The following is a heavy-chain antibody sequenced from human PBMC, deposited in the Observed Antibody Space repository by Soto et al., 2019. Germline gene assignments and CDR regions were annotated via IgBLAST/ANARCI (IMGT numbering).Heavy chain of an antibody. CDR1: GGSFSDYY. Sequence: QVQLQQWGAGLLKPSETLSLTCAVYGGSFSDYYWSWIRQPPGKGLEWIGEINHSGSTNYNPSLKNRVTISVDTSKNQFSLNLSSVTAADTAVYYCASGSIVVVAAANYYYYYMDVWGKGTTVTVSS. CDR3: ASGSIVVVAAANYYYYYMDV. D-gene: IGHD2-2*01. V-gene: IGHV4-34*01. CDR2: INHSGST. J-gene: IGHJ6*03.